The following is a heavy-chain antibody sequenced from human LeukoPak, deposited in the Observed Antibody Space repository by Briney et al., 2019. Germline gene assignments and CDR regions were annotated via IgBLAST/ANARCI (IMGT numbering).Heavy chain of an antibody. Sequence: ASVKVSCKASGYTFTGYYMHWVRQAPGQGLEWMGWINPNSGGTNYAQKFQGRVTMTRDTSISTAYMELSRLRSDDTAVYYCARSAARLPLPDYWGQGTLVTVSS. V-gene: IGHV1-2*02. J-gene: IGHJ4*02. CDR1: GYTFTGYY. CDR2: INPNSGGT. D-gene: IGHD2-2*01. CDR3: ARSAARLPLPDY.